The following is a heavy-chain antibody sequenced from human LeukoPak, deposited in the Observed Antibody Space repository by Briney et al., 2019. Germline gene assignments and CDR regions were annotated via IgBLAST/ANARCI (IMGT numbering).Heavy chain of an antibody. CDR1: GGSISSYY. J-gene: IGHJ4*02. V-gene: IGHV4-4*07. D-gene: IGHD1-26*01. Sequence: SETLSLTCTVSGGSISSYYWSWIRQPAGKGLEWIGRIYTSGSTNYNPSLKSRVTISVDKSKNQFSLKLSSVTAADTAVYYCGRDRSISGSYYGDFDYWGQGTLVTVSS. CDR2: IYTSGST. CDR3: GRDRSISGSYYGDFDY.